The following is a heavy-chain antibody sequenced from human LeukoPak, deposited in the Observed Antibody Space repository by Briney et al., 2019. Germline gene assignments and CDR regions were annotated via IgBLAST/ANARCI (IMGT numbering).Heavy chain of an antibody. CDR2: IYYSGST. CDR3: ARHNYYDSSGYYPLGY. Sequence: PSETLSLTCTASGGSISSYYWSWIRQPPGKGLEWIGYIYYSGSTNYNPSLKSRVTISVDTSKNQFSLRLSSVTAADTAVYYCARHNYYDSSGYYPLGYWGQGTLVTVSS. J-gene: IGHJ4*02. CDR1: GGSISSYY. V-gene: IGHV4-59*08. D-gene: IGHD3-22*01.